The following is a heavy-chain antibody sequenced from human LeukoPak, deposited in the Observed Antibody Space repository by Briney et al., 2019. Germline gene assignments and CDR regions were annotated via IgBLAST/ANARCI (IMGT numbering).Heavy chain of an antibody. CDR1: GYIFTDYY. CDR2: INPNNGDT. Sequence: GASVKVSCRASGYIFTDYYIHWVRQAPGQGLEWMGLINPNNGDTTYAQKFQGRVSLTRATSITTAYMELSRLRSDDTAVYYCARSGGGSGYQFDPWGQGTLVTVSS. D-gene: IGHD3-22*01. CDR3: ARSGGGSGYQFDP. J-gene: IGHJ5*02. V-gene: IGHV1-2*02.